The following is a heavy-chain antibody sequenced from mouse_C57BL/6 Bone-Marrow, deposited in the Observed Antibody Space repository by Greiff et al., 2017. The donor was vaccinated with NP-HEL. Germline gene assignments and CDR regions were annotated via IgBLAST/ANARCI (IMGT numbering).Heavy chain of an antibody. CDR3: ARGGSNYSYYFDY. D-gene: IGHD2-5*01. V-gene: IGHV5-6*02. CDR2: ISSGGSYT. J-gene: IGHJ2*01. CDR1: GFTFSSYG. Sequence: DVMLVESGGDLVKPGGSLKLSCAASGFTFSSYGMSWVRQTPDKRLEWVATISSGGSYTYYPDSVKGRFTISRDNAKNTLYLQMSSLKSEDTAMYYCARGGSNYSYYFDYWGQGTTLTVSS.